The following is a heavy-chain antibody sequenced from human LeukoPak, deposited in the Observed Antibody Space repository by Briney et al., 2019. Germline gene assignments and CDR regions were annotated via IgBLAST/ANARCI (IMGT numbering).Heavy chain of an antibody. J-gene: IGHJ6*03. V-gene: IGHV4-61*01. CDR1: GGSISSSSYY. CDR2: IYYSGST. CDR3: ARWNSNYAGYYYYYMDV. D-gene: IGHD4-11*01. Sequence: SETLSLTCTVSGGSISSSSYYWSWIRQPPGKGLEWIGYIYYSGSTNYNPSLKSRVTISVDTSKNQFSLKLSSVTAADTAVYYCARWNSNYAGYYYYYMDVWGKGTTVTVSS.